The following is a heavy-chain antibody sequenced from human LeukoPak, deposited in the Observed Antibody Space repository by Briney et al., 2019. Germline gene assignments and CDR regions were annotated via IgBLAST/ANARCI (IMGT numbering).Heavy chain of an antibody. D-gene: IGHD2-2*02. J-gene: IGHJ5*02. V-gene: IGHV3-33*01. CDR1: GFTFSSYG. Sequence: GGSLRLSCAASGFTFSSYGMHWVRQAPGKGLEWVAVIWYDGSNKYYADSVKGRFTISRDNSKNTLYLQMNSLRAEDTAVYYCARESPYYSSTSCYKGFDPWGQGTLVTVSS. CDR2: IWYDGSNK. CDR3: ARESPYYSSTSCYKGFDP.